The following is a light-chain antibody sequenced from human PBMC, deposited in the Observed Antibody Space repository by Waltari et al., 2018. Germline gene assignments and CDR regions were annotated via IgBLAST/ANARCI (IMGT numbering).Light chain of an antibody. V-gene: IGLV3-19*01. CDR3: HARDSSGDVV. J-gene: IGLJ2*01. CDR2: GKN. Sequence: SSELTQDPAVSVSLGQTVRITCQGDSLRTYSVSWFHQKPGQSPALVIYGKNNRPSGSPDRFSGSSSGSTASLTIIGAQAEDEADYYCHARDSSGDVVIGGGTKLTVV. CDR1: SLRTYS.